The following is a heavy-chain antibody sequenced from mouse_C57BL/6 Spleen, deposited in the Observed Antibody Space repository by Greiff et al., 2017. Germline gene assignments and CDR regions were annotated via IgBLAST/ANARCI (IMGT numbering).Heavy chain of an antibody. J-gene: IGHJ1*03. Sequence: EVKLVESGGGLVQPKGSLKLSCAASGFSFNTYAMNWVSQAPGKGLEWVARIRSRSNNYATYYAVSVKDRFTISRDDSESMLYLLMNNWKTADTAMDYCLGHEGYATGYFDVWGTGTTVTVSS. CDR1: GFSFNTYA. CDR2: IRSRSNNYAT. V-gene: IGHV10-1*01. D-gene: IGHD2-3*01. CDR3: LGHEGYATGYFDV.